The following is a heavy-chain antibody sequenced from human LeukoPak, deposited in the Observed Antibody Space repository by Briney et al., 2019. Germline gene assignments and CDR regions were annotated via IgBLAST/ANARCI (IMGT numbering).Heavy chain of an antibody. Sequence: GASVKVSCKASGYTFTGYYMHWVRQAPGQGLEWMGWINPNSGGTNYAQKFQGRVPMTRDTSISTAYMELSRLRSDDTAVYYCARDCSGSYYKNWFDPWGQGTLVTASS. V-gene: IGHV1-2*02. D-gene: IGHD3-10*02. CDR2: INPNSGGT. CDR3: ARDCSGSYYKNWFDP. CDR1: GYTFTGYY. J-gene: IGHJ5*02.